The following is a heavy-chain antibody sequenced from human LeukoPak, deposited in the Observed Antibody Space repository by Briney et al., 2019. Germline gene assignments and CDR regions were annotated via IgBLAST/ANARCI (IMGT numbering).Heavy chain of an antibody. V-gene: IGHV3-53*01. CDR1: GFTVSSKH. Sequence: PGGSLRLSCAASGFTVSSKHMTWVRQAPGKGLEWVSVVYSGGTTYYADSVKGRFTISKDNSNNTLYLQMNSLRAEDTAVYYGTSRVVVPAAISDYWGQGTLVTVSS. CDR2: VYSGGTT. J-gene: IGHJ4*02. D-gene: IGHD2-2*01. CDR3: TSRVVVPAAISDY.